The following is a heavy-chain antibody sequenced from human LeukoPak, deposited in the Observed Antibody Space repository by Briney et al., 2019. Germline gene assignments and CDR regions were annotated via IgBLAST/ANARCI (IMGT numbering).Heavy chain of an antibody. D-gene: IGHD1-1*01. CDR3: AAEDTTLFKDAFDI. CDR2: FKRDGII. Sequence: GGSLRLSCAASRFSVSTFSMHWVRQVPGKGLVWVSRFKRDGIISYADSVRGRFTISRDNARNTLLLQMNSLRAEDTAVYYCAAEDTTLFKDAFDIWGLGTMVTVSS. J-gene: IGHJ3*02. V-gene: IGHV3-74*01. CDR1: RFSVSTFS.